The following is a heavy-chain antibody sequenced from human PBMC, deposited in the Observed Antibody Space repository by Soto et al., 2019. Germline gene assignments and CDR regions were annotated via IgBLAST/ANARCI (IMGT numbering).Heavy chain of an antibody. Sequence: ASVKVSCKASGYTFTTIGISWVRQAPGQGLEWMGWIDPKNGNTKDAQKFQGRVTMTTDTSTSTAYMELRSLRSDDTAVYYCAKEYCDSSRCFLPDYWGQGALVTAPQ. D-gene: IGHD2-2*01. CDR2: IDPKNGNT. V-gene: IGHV1-18*01. CDR3: AKEYCDSSRCFLPDY. J-gene: IGHJ4*02. CDR1: GYTFTTIG.